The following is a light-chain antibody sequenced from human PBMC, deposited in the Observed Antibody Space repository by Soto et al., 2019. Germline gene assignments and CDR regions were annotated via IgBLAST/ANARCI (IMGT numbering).Light chain of an antibody. V-gene: IGLV2-14*01. CDR3: SSYTRVSTDV. CDR2: DVS. CDR1: SSDFGGYNY. J-gene: IGLJ1*01. Sequence: QSALTQPASGSGVPGQSITIACTGTSSDFGGYNYVSWYQQHPGQAPELMVYDVSSRSSGVSDRFAGAKSGNKASLTISAIQAEDEGEYYCSSYTRVSTDVFGTGTKLTVL.